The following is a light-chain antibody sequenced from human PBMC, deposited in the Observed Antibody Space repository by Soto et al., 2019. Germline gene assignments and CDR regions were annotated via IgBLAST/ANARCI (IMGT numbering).Light chain of an antibody. Sequence: EIVLTQSPGTLSLSPGERATLSCRASQSVSSSYLAWYQQKPGQAPRLLIYGASSRATGIPDRFSGSGSGTDFTLTISRLEPEDFAVSYCQQYASFGQGTKVEIK. CDR1: QSVSSSY. J-gene: IGKJ1*01. V-gene: IGKV3-20*01. CDR2: GAS. CDR3: QQYAS.